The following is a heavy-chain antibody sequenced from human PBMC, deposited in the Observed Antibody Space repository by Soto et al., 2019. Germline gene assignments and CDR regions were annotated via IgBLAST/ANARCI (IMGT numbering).Heavy chain of an antibody. Sequence: EVQLLESGGDLVQPGGSLRLSCAASGFTFSSYAMTWVRQAPGKGLEWVSGISGSGGSTYYADSVKGRFTISRDNAKNSLYLQMNSLRDEDTAVYYCARVAGYCSSTSCYGTDYYYYYGMDVWGQGTTVTVSS. CDR3: ARVAGYCSSTSCYGTDYYYYYGMDV. CDR2: ISGSGGST. CDR1: GFTFSSYA. D-gene: IGHD2-2*01. V-gene: IGHV3-23*01. J-gene: IGHJ6*02.